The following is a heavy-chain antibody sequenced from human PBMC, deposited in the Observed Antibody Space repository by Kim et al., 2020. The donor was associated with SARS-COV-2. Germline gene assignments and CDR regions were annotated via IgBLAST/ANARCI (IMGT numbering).Heavy chain of an antibody. J-gene: IGHJ6*02. D-gene: IGHD6-19*01. CDR3: AKDLLAVALRRYYGMDV. Sequence: GGSLRLSCAASGFTFSSYGMHWVRQAPGKGLEWVAVISYDGSNKYYADSVKGRFTISRDNSKNTLYLQMNSLRAEDTAVYYCAKDLLAVALRRYYGMDVWGQGTTVTVSS. CDR1: GFTFSSYG. V-gene: IGHV3-30*18. CDR2: ISYDGSNK.